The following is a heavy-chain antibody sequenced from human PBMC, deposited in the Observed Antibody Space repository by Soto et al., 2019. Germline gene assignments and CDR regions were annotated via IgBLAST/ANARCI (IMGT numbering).Heavy chain of an antibody. CDR3: AKSLLVPWFGPFDY. CDR1: GFTFSSYA. J-gene: IGHJ4*02. V-gene: IGHV3-23*01. CDR2: ISGSGGST. D-gene: IGHD3-10*01. Sequence: GGSLRLSCAASGFTFSSYAMSWVRQAPGKGLEWVSAISGSGGSTHYADSVKGRFTISRDNSKNTLYLQMNSLRVEDTAVYYCAKSLLVPWFGPFDYWGQGTLVTVSS.